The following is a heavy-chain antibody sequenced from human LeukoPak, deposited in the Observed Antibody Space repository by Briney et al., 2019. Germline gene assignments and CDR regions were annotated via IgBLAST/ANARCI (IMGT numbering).Heavy chain of an antibody. J-gene: IGHJ5*02. V-gene: IGHV1-69*01. CDR2: IIPIFGTA. CDR1: GGTFSSYA. D-gene: IGHD3-10*01. CDR3: ARWNDYYGSGSLSWFDP. Sequence: SVKVSCKASGGTFSSYAISWVRQAPGQGLEWMGGIIPIFGTANYAQKFQGRVTITADESTSTAYMELSSLRSEDTAVYYCARWNDYYGSGSLSWFDPWGQGTLVTVSS.